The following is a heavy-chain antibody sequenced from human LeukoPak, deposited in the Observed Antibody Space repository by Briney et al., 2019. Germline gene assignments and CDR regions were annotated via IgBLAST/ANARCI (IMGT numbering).Heavy chain of an antibody. J-gene: IGHJ3*02. CDR3: AREGSDGAFDI. D-gene: IGHD6-6*01. Sequence: ASVKVSCKASGGTFSSYAISWVRQAPGQGLEWMGRIIPIFGIANYAQKFQGRVTITADKSTSTAYMELSSLRSEGTAVYYCAREGSDGAFDIWGQGTMVTVSS. CDR2: IIPIFGIA. CDR1: GGTFSSYA. V-gene: IGHV1-69*04.